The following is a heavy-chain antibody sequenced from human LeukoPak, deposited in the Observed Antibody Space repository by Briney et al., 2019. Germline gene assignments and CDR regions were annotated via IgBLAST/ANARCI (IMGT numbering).Heavy chain of an antibody. J-gene: IGHJ5*02. CDR1: GGSISSSSYY. CDR2: IYYSGST. V-gene: IGHV4-39*01. Sequence: SETLSLTCTVSGGSISSSSYYWGWIRQPPGKGLEWIGSIYYSGSTYYNPSLKSRVTISVDTSKNQFSLKLSSVTAADTAVYYCARVISSGWYPNWFDPWGQGTLVTVSS. D-gene: IGHD6-19*01. CDR3: ARVISSGWYPNWFDP.